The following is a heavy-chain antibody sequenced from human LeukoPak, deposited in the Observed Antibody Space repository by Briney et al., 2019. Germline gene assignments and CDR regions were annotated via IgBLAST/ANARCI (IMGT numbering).Heavy chain of an antibody. CDR3: ARDPSPVAAAHYYGMDV. V-gene: IGHV3-48*04. CDR1: GFTFSSYS. Sequence: GGSLRLSCAASGFTFSSYSMNWVRQAPGKGLEWVSYISSSSSTIYYADSVKGRFSISRDNAKNSLYLQMNSLRAEDTAVYYCARDPSPVAAAHYYGMDVWGQGTTVTVS. D-gene: IGHD6-13*01. J-gene: IGHJ6*02. CDR2: ISSSSSTI.